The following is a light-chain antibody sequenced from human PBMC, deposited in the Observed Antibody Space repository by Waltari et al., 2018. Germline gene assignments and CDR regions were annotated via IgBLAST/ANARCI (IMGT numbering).Light chain of an antibody. CDR1: TSDVGAHKF. V-gene: IGLV2-14*03. CDR2: AVN. Sequence: QSALTQPASVSGSPGQSVTISCVGSTSDVGAHKFVSWYQQHPGEVPTLLIYAVNNRPSGVSNRFSGSQSGNTASLTISGLQPEDDSYYYCSSYTSSSTLVFGGGTKLTVL. CDR3: SSYTSSSTLV. J-gene: IGLJ2*01.